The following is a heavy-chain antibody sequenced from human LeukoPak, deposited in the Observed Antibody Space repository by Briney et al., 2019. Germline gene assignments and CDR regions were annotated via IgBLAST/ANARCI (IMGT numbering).Heavy chain of an antibody. CDR2: ISYSGSG. Sequence: TSETLSLTCTVSGGSINGYYWSWIRQPPGKGLEWIGYISYSGSGNSNPPLKSRVTISADTSRNQFSLKLSSVTAADTAVYYCARRNYGDYDHYFDYWGQGTLVTVSS. CDR3: ARRNYGDYDHYFDY. V-gene: IGHV4-59*08. D-gene: IGHD4-17*01. CDR1: GGSINGYY. J-gene: IGHJ4*02.